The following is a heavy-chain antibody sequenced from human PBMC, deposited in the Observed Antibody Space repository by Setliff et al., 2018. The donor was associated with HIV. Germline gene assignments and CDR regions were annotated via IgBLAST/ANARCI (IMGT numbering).Heavy chain of an antibody. Sequence: GESLKISCAASGFTFSSNAIHWVRQAPGKGLEYVSGISSNGGSTYYADSVKGRFIISRDNSKNTLYLQMNSLRAEDTAVYYCARDTTDDNSIFPYWGQGTLVTVSS. J-gene: IGHJ4*02. V-gene: IGHV3-64*02. CDR3: ARDTTDDNSIFPY. CDR2: ISSNGGST. D-gene: IGHD3-22*01. CDR1: GFTFSSNA.